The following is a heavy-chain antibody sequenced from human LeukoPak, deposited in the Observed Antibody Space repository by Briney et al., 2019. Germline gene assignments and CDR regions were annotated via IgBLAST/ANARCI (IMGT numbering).Heavy chain of an antibody. CDR1: GFTFSSYA. CDR3: ARDAGDSGSYYIYYYYGMDV. CDR2: ISYDGSNK. Sequence: GRSLRLSCAASGFTFSSYAMHWVRQAPGKGLERVAVISYDGSNKYYADSVKGRFTISRDNSKNTLYLQMNSLRAEDTAVYYCARDAGDSGSYYIYYYYGMDVWGQGTTVTVSS. V-gene: IGHV3-30-3*01. J-gene: IGHJ6*02. D-gene: IGHD3-10*01.